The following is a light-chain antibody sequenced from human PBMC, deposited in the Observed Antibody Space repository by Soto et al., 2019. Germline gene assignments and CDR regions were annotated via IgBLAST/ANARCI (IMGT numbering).Light chain of an antibody. CDR3: TSYTIKTTYV. J-gene: IGLJ1*01. CDR2: EVS. V-gene: IGLV2-14*01. Sequence: QSALTQPASVSGSLGQSITISGTGTSVDVGGYNYVSWYQHHPGKAPRLLIFEVSNWPSGVSNRFSGSKSGNTASLTISVLQAEDEADYYCTSYTIKTTYVFGTGTQLTVL. CDR1: SVDVGGYNY.